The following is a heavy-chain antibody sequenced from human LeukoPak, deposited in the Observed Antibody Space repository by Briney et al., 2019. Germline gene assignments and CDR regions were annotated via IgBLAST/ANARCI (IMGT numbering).Heavy chain of an antibody. CDR1: GYSITSGYD. CDR2: IYHTGNT. V-gene: IGHV4-38-2*02. CDR3: AREGFRRVEPDY. Sequence: KPSETLSLTCAVSGYSITSGYDWGWIRQPPGEGLEWIGNIYHTGNTYYNPSLKSRVTISVDTSKNQFSLRLNSLTAADTAVYYCAREGFRRVEPDYWGQGTLVTVSS. D-gene: IGHD1-14*01. J-gene: IGHJ4*02.